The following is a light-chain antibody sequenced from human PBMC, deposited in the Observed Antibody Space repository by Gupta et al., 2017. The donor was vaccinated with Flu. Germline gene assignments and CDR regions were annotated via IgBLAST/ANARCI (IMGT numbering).Light chain of an antibody. CDR1: QSVLYSSNNKNY. J-gene: IGKJ2*01. CDR2: WAS. V-gene: IGKV4-1*01. Sequence: DIVMTQSPDSLAVSLGERATINCKSSQSVLYSSNNKNYLAWYQQKPGQPPKLLIYWASTREYGVPDRFSGSGAGTDFTLTISSRQAEDVAVYYCQQYYSNPPMYTFGQGTKLEIK. CDR3: QQYYSNPPMYT.